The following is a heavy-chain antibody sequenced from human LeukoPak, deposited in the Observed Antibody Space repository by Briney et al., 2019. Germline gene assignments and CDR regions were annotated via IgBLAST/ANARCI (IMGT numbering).Heavy chain of an antibody. CDR3: AREGNRLSFEY. Sequence: PSETLSLTCIVSGGSISSHYWSWIRQPAGEGLGWIGRIYSSGSTNYKPSLKSRVTISVDKSKNQFSLKLSAVTAADTAVYYCAREGNRLSFEYWGQGTLVTVAS. CDR2: IYSSGST. J-gene: IGHJ4*02. CDR1: GGSISSHY. V-gene: IGHV4-4*07.